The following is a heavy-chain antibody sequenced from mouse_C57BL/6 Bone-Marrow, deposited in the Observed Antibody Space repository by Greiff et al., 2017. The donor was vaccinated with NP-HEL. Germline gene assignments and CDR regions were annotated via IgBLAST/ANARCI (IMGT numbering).Heavy chain of an antibody. Sequence: QVQLQQPGAELVNPGASVKLSCKASGYTFTRFWTHWVKQRPGQGLEWIGMIHPYCGSTHYTENFTSKATLTEDKSSSTTYMQLGSLTSEDSAVYYCAREDRLDCEDWGQGTTLTVSS. D-gene: IGHD1-2*01. J-gene: IGHJ2*01. V-gene: IGHV1-64*01. CDR3: AREDRLDCED. CDR2: IHPYCGST. CDR1: GYTFTRFW.